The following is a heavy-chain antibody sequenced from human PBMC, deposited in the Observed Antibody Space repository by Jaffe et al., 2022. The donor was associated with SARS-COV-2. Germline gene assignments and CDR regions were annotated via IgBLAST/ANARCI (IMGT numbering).Heavy chain of an antibody. CDR1: GGTFSRYA. CDR2: VIPLFGTA. D-gene: IGHD6-19*01. CDR3: VRSGDGSGHYYSRPFDY. J-gene: IGHJ4*02. V-gene: IGHV1-69*01. Sequence: QVQLVQSGAEVKKPESSVKVSCKASGGTFSRYAVTWVRQAPGQGLEWMGGVIPLFGTANYAQKFQGRVTITVDESTSTAYMEMSSLRSEDTAIYYCVRSGDGSGHYYSRPFDYWGQGTLVTVSS.